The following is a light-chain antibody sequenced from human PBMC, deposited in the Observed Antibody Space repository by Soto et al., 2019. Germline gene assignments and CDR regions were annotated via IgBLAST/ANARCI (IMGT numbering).Light chain of an antibody. V-gene: IGKV3-20*01. CDR1: QRVSSSY. CDR2: GAS. J-gene: IGKJ1*01. CDR3: QQYGSSPWT. Sequence: EMVLTQSPGTLSLSPGERATLSCRASQRVSSSYLAWYQQKPGQAPRLLIYGASSRATFIPDRFSGSGSGTDFTLPISRLEPEDFAVYYCQQYGSSPWTFGQGTKVDIK.